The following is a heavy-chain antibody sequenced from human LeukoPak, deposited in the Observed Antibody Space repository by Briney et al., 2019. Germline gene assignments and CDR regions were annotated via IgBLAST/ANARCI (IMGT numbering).Heavy chain of an antibody. CDR1: GFTFSDYY. D-gene: IGHD4-23*01. J-gene: IGHJ4*02. CDR3: ARERYGGNGDLDY. Sequence: PGGPLSLSCAASGFTFSDYYMSWIRQAPGKGLEWVSYISSSGSTKYYADSVKGRFAISRENAKNSLYLQMNSLGAEDTAVYYCARERYGGNGDLDYWGQGTLVTVSS. V-gene: IGHV3-11*01. CDR2: ISSSGSTK.